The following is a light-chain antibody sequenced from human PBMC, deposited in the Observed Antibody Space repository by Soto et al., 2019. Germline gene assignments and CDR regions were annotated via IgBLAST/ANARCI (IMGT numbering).Light chain of an antibody. CDR2: GAS. J-gene: IGKJ1*01. CDR1: QSVSSSY. CDR3: QQYGSSPRT. Sequence: DIVLTKSPGSLSLSPGARATLSCRASQSVSSSYLAWYQQKPGQAPRLLIYGASSRATGIPDRFSGSGSGTDFTLTISRLEPEDFAVYYCQQYGSSPRTFGQGTKLDIK. V-gene: IGKV3-20*01.